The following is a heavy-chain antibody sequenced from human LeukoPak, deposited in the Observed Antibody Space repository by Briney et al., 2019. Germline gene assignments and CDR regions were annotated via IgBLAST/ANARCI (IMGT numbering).Heavy chain of an antibody. CDR1: GFTFSSYS. Sequence: GGSLRLSCAASGFTFSSYSMNWVRQAPGKGLEWVSSISSSSSYIYYADSVKGRFTISRDNAKNSLYLQMNSLRAEDTAVYYCAKDRQYSGYDCSTDYWGQGTLVTVSS. D-gene: IGHD5-12*01. CDR3: AKDRQYSGYDCSTDY. CDR2: ISSSSSYI. J-gene: IGHJ4*02. V-gene: IGHV3-21*04.